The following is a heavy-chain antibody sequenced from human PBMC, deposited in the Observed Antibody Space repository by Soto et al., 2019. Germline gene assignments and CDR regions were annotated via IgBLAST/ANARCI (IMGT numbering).Heavy chain of an antibody. CDR3: AKASIFVVRYFDCLLYSSFDY. V-gene: IGHV3-30*18. CDR1: GFTFSSYG. Sequence: QVQLVESGGGVVQPGRSLRLSCAASGFTFSSYGMHWVRQAPGKGLEWVAVISYDGSNKYYADSVKGRFTISRDNSKNTMYLKLNIMRAEDTDVYYCAKASIFVVRYFDCLLYSSFDYWGQGTLVTVSS. CDR2: ISYDGSNK. D-gene: IGHD3-9*01. J-gene: IGHJ4*02.